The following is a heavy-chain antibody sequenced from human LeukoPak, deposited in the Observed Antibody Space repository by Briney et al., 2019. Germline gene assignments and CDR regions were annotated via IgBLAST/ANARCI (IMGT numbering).Heavy chain of an antibody. CDR3: ATRYYDFWSGYYPDYYYYYMDV. D-gene: IGHD3-3*01. J-gene: IGHJ6*03. Sequence: GGSLRLSCAASGFTFSSYSMNWVRQAPGKGLEWVSYISSSSSTIYYADSVKGRFTISRDNAKNSLYLQMNSLRAEDTAVYYCATRYYDFWSGYYPDYYYYYMDVWGKGTTVTVSS. CDR2: ISSSSSTI. CDR1: GFTFSSYS. V-gene: IGHV3-48*01.